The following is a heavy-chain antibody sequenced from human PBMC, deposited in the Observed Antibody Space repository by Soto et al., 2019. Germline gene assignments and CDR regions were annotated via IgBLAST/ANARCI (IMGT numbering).Heavy chain of an antibody. J-gene: IGHJ6*02. CDR2: ISSSSSYI. V-gene: IGHV3-21*01. CDR3: ARDGVSSHWASYYGMDV. Sequence: EVQLVESGGGLVKPGGSLRLSCAASGFTFSSYSMNWVRQAPGKGLEWVSSISSSSSYIYYADSVKGRFTISRDNAKNSLYLQMNSLRAEDTAVYYCARDGVSSHWASYYGMDVWGQGTTVTVSS. CDR1: GFTFSSYS. D-gene: IGHD6-13*01.